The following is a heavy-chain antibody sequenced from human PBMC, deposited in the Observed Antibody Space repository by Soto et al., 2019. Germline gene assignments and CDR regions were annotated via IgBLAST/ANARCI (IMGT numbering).Heavy chain of an antibody. J-gene: IGHJ4*02. D-gene: IGHD4-4*01. CDR3: AAATTCNFHFPF. V-gene: IGHV3-33*03. CDR2: IWYDGSNK. Sequence: QAQLVESWGGVVQPGTSLRLSCAASGFTISTHGMHWVRQAPGKGLEWLANIWYDGSNKFYAESVKGRFSISKDNPKNTLYLQMRSLRAEDTAVYYCAAATTCNFHFPFWGQGNQVTVSS. CDR1: GFTISTHG.